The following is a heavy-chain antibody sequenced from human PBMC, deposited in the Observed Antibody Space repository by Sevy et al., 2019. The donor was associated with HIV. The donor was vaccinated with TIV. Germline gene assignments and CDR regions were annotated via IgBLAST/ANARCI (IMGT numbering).Heavy chain of an antibody. CDR3: ARVESCGGDCYYSDY. V-gene: IGHV1-46*01. J-gene: IGHJ4*02. CDR1: GYTFTSYY. CDR2: INPSGGGT. D-gene: IGHD2-21*02. Sequence: ASVKVSCKASGYTFTSYYIHWVRQAPGQGLECMGIINPSGGGTNYAQKFQGRVTFTRDTSTSTVYMELSSLRAEDTAVYYCARVESCGGDCYYSDYWGQGTQVNVSS.